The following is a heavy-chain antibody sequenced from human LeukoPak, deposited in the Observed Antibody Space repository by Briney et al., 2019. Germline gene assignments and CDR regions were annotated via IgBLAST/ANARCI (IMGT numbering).Heavy chain of an antibody. CDR3: ARGLGVPYYDSSGYYADY. D-gene: IGHD3-22*01. Sequence: GASVKVSCKASGYTFTSYSLTWVRQAPGQGPEWMGWISTYSGNTNYAQKVQGRVTMTTDTSTSTAYVELRSLRSDDTAVYYCARGLGVPYYDSSGYYADYWGQGTLVTVSS. V-gene: IGHV1-18*01. J-gene: IGHJ4*02. CDR1: GYTFTSYS. CDR2: ISTYSGNT.